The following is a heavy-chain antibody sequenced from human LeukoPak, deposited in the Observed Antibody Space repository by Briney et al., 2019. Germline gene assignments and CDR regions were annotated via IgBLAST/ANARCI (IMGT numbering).Heavy chain of an antibody. D-gene: IGHD3-22*01. J-gene: IGHJ4*02. Sequence: GGSLGLSCAASGFTFSSYAMHWVRQAPGKGLEWVAVISYDGSNKYYADSVKGRFTISRDNSKNTLYLQMNSLRAEDTAVYYCARAPPDSSGYYFDYWGQGTLVTVSS. V-gene: IGHV3-30-3*01. CDR2: ISYDGSNK. CDR1: GFTFSSYA. CDR3: ARAPPDSSGYYFDY.